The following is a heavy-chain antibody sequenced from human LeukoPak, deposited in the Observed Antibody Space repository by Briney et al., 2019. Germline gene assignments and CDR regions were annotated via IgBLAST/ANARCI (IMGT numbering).Heavy chain of an antibody. D-gene: IGHD3-10*01. CDR3: AKDLRGGVYYYGLDV. CDR1: GFTFDDYA. J-gene: IGHJ6*02. Sequence: GGSLRLSCAASGFTFDDYAMHWVRQAPGKGLEWVSGISWNSGSIGYADSVKGRFTISRDNAKNSLYLQMNSLRAEDTAVYYCAKDLRGGVYYYGLDVWGQGTAVTVSS. CDR2: ISWNSGSI. V-gene: IGHV3-9*01.